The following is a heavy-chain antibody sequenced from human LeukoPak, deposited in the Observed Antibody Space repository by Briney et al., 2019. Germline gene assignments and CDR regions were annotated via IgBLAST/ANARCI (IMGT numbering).Heavy chain of an antibody. CDR1: GFTFSDYA. D-gene: IGHD2-21*02. Sequence: GGSLRLSCAASGFTFSDYAMHWVRQAPGKGLEWVAVLSYGGTNKYYADSVKGRFTISRDNSKNTMFLQMNSLRAEDTAVYHCAREKELVVVTGNYFDYWGQGTLLTVSS. CDR3: AREKELVVVTGNYFDY. V-gene: IGHV3-30-3*01. J-gene: IGHJ4*02. CDR2: LSYGGTNK.